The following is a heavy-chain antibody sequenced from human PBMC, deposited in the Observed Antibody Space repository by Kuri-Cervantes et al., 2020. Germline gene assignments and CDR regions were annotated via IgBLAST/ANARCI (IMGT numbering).Heavy chain of an antibody. CDR2: IGTAGDT. Sequence: GGSLRLSCAASGFTFSSYDMHWVRQATGKGLEWVSAIGTAGDTYYPGSVKGRFTISRENAKNSLYLQMNSLRAEDTAVYYCARDLSSSAGCDYWGQGTLVTVSS. D-gene: IGHD2/OR15-2a*01. J-gene: IGHJ4*02. CDR3: ARDLSSSAGCDY. CDR1: GFTFSSYD. V-gene: IGHV3-13*01.